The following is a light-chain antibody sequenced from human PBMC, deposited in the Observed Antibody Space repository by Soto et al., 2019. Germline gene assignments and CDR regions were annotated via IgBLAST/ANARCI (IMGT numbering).Light chain of an antibody. V-gene: IGKV3-15*01. J-gene: IGKJ1*01. CDR3: QQYDSYPRT. Sequence: EIVMTQSPATLSVSPGERATLSCRASQSVGRNLAWYQQKPGQAPRLLIYGASTRATGIPARFSGSGSGTEFTLTISCLQPDDLATYYCQQYDSYPRTFGQGTKVEIK. CDR2: GAS. CDR1: QSVGRN.